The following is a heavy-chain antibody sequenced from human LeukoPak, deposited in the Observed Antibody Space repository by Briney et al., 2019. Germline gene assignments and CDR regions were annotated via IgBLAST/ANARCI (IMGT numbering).Heavy chain of an antibody. CDR3: AIELDYDSSGYYYFY. CDR1: GFTFSSYW. Sequence: GGSLRLSCEASGFTFSSYWMHWVRQAPGKGLVWVSRINSDGSSTSYADSVKGRFTISRDNAKKTLYLQMNSLRAEDTAVYYCAIELDYDSSGYYYFYWGQGTLVTVSS. D-gene: IGHD3-22*01. J-gene: IGHJ4*02. CDR2: INSDGSST. V-gene: IGHV3-74*01.